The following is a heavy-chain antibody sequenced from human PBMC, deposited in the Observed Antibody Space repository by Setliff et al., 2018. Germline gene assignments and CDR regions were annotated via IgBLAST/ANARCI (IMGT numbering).Heavy chain of an antibody. J-gene: IGHJ6*03. CDR2: TIPIFGTT. CDR3: VREGVDTRSSTDYRYYMDV. V-gene: IGHV1-69*05. Sequence: VASVKVSCKASGATFSSYGISWVRQAPGQGLEWMGGTIPIFGTTDYAQKFQGRVTIITDDSTSTAFMQLSSLTSEDTAVYYCVREGVDTRSSTDYRYYMDVWGKGTTVTVSS. D-gene: IGHD5-18*01. CDR1: GATFSSYG.